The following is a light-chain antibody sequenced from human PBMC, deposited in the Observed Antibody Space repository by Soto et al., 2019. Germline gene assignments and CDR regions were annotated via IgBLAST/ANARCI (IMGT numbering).Light chain of an antibody. Sequence: DIVMTQSPDSLAVSLGERATINCKSSQSVLYSSNTKNYLARYQQKPGQPPQLLIYLASTRESGVPDRFSGGGSGTDFTLTISSLQAEDVAVYYCQQYYSSPRSFGQGTKLEIK. CDR1: QSVLYSSNTKNY. V-gene: IGKV4-1*01. J-gene: IGKJ2*01. CDR2: LAS. CDR3: QQYYSSPRS.